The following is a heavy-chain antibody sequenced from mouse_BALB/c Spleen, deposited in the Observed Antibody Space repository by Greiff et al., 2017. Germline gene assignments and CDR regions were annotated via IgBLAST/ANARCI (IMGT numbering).Heavy chain of an antibody. CDR2: IYPGSGST. J-gene: IGHJ2*01. Sequence: VQLQQSGPELVKPGASVKMSCKASGYTFTDYVISWVKQRTGQGLEWIGEIYPGSGSTYYIEKFKGKATLTADKSSNTAYMQLSSLTSEDSAVYFCARKDYGNLDYWGQGTTLTVSS. CDR3: ARKDYGNLDY. CDR1: GYTFTDYV. D-gene: IGHD2-1*01. V-gene: IGHV1-77*01.